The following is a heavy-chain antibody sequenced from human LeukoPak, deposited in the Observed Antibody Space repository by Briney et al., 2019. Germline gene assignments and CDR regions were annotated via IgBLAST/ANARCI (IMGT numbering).Heavy chain of an antibody. CDR2: ISYDENNK. D-gene: IGHD1-1*01. CDR1: GFTFSNHG. V-gene: IGHV3-30*18. Sequence: GGSLRLSCAASGFTFSNHGIHWVRQAPGKGLEWVAVISYDENNKYYADFVKGRFTISRDNSKNTLYLQMNSLRAEDTAVYYCAKDQPQLAYLFDYWGQGALVTVSS. CDR3: AKDQPQLAYLFDY. J-gene: IGHJ4*02.